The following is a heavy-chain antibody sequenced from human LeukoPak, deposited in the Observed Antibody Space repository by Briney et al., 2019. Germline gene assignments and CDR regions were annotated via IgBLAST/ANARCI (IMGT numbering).Heavy chain of an antibody. CDR1: GFTFSSYA. J-gene: IGHJ5*02. CDR3: AKDFVVRGVIWDRFDP. Sequence: GRSLRLSCAASGFTFSSYAMSWVRQAPGKGLEWVSAISGSGGSTYYADSVKGRFTISRDNSKNTLYLQMNSLRAEDTAVYYCAKDFVVRGVIWDRFDPWGQGTLVTVSS. V-gene: IGHV3-23*01. CDR2: ISGSGGST. D-gene: IGHD3-10*01.